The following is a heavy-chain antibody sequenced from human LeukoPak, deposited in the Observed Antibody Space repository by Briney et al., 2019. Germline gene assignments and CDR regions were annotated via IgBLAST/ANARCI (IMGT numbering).Heavy chain of an antibody. CDR3: AREGGAISFIDY. V-gene: IGHV4-59*01. D-gene: IGHD3-16*02. CDR1: GGSISSYY. Sequence: PSETLSLTCTVSGGSISSYYWSWLRQPPGKGLEWIGYIYNSGSTNYTPSLKSRVTISIHTSKNQFSLKLSSVTAADTAVHYCAREGGAISFIDYWGQGTLVTVSS. CDR2: IYNSGST. J-gene: IGHJ4*02.